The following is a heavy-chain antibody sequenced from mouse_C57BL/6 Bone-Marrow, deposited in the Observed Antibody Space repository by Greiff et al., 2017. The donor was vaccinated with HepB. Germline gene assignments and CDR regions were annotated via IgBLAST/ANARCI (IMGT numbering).Heavy chain of an antibody. J-gene: IGHJ2*01. CDR3: ARKYSQATPYCIDY. Sequence: EVHLVESGGGLVKPGGSLKLSCAASGFTFSSYAMSWVRQTPEKRLEWVATISDGGSYTYYPDNVKGRFTISRDNAKNNLYLQMSHLKSEDTAMYYCARKYSQATPYCIDYWGQGTTLTVSS. CDR1: GFTFSSYA. CDR2: ISDGGSYT. V-gene: IGHV5-4*01. D-gene: IGHD3-2*02.